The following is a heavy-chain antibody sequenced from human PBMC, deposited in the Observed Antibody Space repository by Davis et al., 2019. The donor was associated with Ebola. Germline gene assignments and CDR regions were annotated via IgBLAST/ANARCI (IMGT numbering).Heavy chain of an antibody. J-gene: IGHJ6*02. D-gene: IGHD2-2*01. CDR1: GFIFSSYA. CDR3: VPYCITTSCYSG. V-gene: IGHV3-64D*06. Sequence: GGSLRLSCSASGFIFSSYAMHWVRQAPGKGLEYVSAIVSSGISTYYADSVKGRFTISRDNSKNTLYLQMSGLRVEDTAVYYCVPYCITTSCYSGWGQGTTVTVS. CDR2: IVSSGIST.